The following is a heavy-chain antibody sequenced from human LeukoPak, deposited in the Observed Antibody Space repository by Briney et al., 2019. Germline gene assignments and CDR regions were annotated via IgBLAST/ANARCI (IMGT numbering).Heavy chain of an antibody. J-gene: IGHJ4*02. V-gene: IGHV4-31*03. CDR2: IYYSGST. D-gene: IGHD3-10*01. CDR1: GGSISSGGYY. Sequence: PSETLSLTCTVSGGSISSGGYYWSWNRQHPGKGLEWIGHIYYSGSTYYNPSLKSRVTISVDTSKNQFSLKLSSVTAADTAVYYCARDGEGDYWGQGTLVTVSS. CDR3: ARDGEGDY.